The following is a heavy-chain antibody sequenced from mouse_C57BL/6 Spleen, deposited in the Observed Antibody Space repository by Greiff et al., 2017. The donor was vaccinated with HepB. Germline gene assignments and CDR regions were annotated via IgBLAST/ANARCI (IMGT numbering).Heavy chain of an antibody. D-gene: IGHD2-4*01. J-gene: IGHJ4*01. V-gene: IGHV1-5*01. Sequence: EVQLQQSGTVLARPGASVKMSCKTSGYTFTSYWMHWVKQRPGQGLEWIGAIYPGNSDTSYNQKFKGKAKLTAVTSASTAYMEISSLTNEDSGVYYCTRVGYYDYDEYAMDYWGQGTSVTVSS. CDR2: IYPGNSDT. CDR3: TRVGYYDYDEYAMDY. CDR1: GYTFTSYW.